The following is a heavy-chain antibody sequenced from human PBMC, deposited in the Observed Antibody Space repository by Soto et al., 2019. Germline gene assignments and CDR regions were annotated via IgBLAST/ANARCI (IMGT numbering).Heavy chain of an antibody. J-gene: IGHJ3*02. D-gene: IGHD6-13*01. CDR1: VYTFTYRY. CDR2: ITPFNGNT. CDR3: ASPTAASGFSDAFDI. V-gene: IGHV1-45*02. Sequence: SLKVTCKASVYTFTYRYLHWVRQAPGQALEWMGWITPFNGNTNYAQKFQDRVTITRDRSMSTAYMELSSLRSEDTAMYYCASPTAASGFSDAFDIWGQGTMVTVSS.